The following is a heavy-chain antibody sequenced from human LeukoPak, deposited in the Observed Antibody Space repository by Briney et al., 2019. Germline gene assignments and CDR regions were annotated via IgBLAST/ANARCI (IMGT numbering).Heavy chain of an antibody. Sequence: KPGGSLRLSCAASGFTFSSYSMNWARQAPGKGLEWVSSISSSSSYIYYADSVKGRFTISRDNAKNSLYLQMNSLRAEDTAVYYCARGPYMVRGVISPYFDYWGQGTLVTVSS. CDR2: ISSSSSYI. D-gene: IGHD3-10*01. J-gene: IGHJ4*02. V-gene: IGHV3-21*01. CDR1: GFTFSSYS. CDR3: ARGPYMVRGVISPYFDY.